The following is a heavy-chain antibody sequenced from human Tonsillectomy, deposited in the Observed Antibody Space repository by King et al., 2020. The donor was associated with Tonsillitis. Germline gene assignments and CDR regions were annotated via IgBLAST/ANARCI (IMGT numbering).Heavy chain of an antibody. CDR1: GYTFTSYY. D-gene: IGHD3-22*01. V-gene: IGHV1-46*01. J-gene: IGHJ4*02. Sequence: VQLVESGAEVMKPGASVKVSCKASGYTFTSYYVHWVRQAPGQGLEWMGLINPIGGSTSYAQKFRGRVIMTRDTSTSTVYMELSSLRSEDTAVYYCSRTYYYDRSGYYFGYWGQGTLVTVSS. CDR3: SRTYYYDRSGYYFGY. CDR2: INPIGGST.